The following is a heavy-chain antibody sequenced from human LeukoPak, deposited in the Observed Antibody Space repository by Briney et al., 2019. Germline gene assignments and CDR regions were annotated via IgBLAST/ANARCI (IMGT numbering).Heavy chain of an antibody. D-gene: IGHD3-3*01. J-gene: IGHJ6*02. CDR3: ARDLGGITIFGVVTGYYYYGMDV. Sequence: SVKVSCKASGGTFSSYAISWVRQAPGQGLEWMGGIIPIFGTANYAQKFQGRVTITADESTSTAYMELSSLRSEDAAVYYCARDLGGITIFGVVTGYYYYGMDVWGQGTTVTVSS. CDR2: IIPIFGTA. V-gene: IGHV1-69*13. CDR1: GGTFSSYA.